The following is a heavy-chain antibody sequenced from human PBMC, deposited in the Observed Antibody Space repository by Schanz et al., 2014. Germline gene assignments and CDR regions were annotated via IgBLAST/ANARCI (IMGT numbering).Heavy chain of an antibody. J-gene: IGHJ4*02. Sequence: EVQLLESGGGLVEPGGSLRLSCAASGFSFSSYAVSWVRQAPGKGLEWVSGISGSGASTYYADSVKGRFTISRDNSKNTLYLQMNSLRAEDTAVYYCAKDAENTAMITDYFDYWGQGTLVTVSS. CDR3: AKDAENTAMITDYFDY. CDR1: GFSFSSYA. V-gene: IGHV3-23*01. D-gene: IGHD5-18*01. CDR2: ISGSGAST.